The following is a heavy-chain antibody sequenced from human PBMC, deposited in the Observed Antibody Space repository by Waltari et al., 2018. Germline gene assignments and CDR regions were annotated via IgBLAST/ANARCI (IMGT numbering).Heavy chain of an antibody. D-gene: IGHD3-22*01. Sequence: EVQLLESGGGLVQPGGSLRLSCAASGFTFSSYAMSWVRQAPGKGLEWVSVIYSGGSSTYYADTVKGRFTISRDNSKNTLYLQMNSRRAEDTAVYYCAKFGSTVVTFDIWGQGTMVTVSS. CDR2: IYSGGSST. V-gene: IGHV3-23*03. CDR3: AKFGSTVVTFDI. CDR1: GFTFSSYA. J-gene: IGHJ3*02.